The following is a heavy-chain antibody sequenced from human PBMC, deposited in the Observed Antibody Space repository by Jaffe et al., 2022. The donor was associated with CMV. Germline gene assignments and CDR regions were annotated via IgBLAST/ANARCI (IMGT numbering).Heavy chain of an antibody. CDR3: ARDYGSGMDV. J-gene: IGHJ6*03. CDR2: IWYDGSNK. V-gene: IGHV3-33*08. D-gene: IGHD3-10*01. CDR1: GLTFSSYG. Sequence: QVQLVESGGGVVQPGRSLRLSCAASGLTFSSYGMHWVRQAPGKGLEWVAIIWYDGSNKYYADSVKGRFIISRDNSKNTLYLQMNSLRAEDTAVYYCARDYGSGMDVWGKGTTVTVSS.